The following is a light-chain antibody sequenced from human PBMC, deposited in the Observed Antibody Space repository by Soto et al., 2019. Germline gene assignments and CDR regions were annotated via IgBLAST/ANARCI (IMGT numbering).Light chain of an antibody. Sequence: QSVLTQPPSASGTPGQRVTISCSGSSSKIGTNSVSWYQQLPGTAPKLLIYNNNRRPSGVPDRFFGSKSGTSASLVISGLQSEDEADYYCASWDDSLNAQDFGTGTKGTVL. CDR3: ASWDDSLNAQD. J-gene: IGLJ1*01. CDR2: NNN. V-gene: IGLV1-44*01. CDR1: SSKIGTNS.